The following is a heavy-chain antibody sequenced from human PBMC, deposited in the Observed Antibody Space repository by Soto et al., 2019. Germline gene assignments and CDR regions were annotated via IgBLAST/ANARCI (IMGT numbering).Heavy chain of an antibody. CDR3: ASMGYHYGSGSYPLDY. Sequence: TLSLTCTVSGGSISSYYWTWIRQPPGKGLEWIGFIYNSGSTHYNPSLRSRVTISVDTSKNQFSLKLRSVTAADTAVYYCASMGYHYGSGSYPLDYWGQGTLVTVS. CDR1: GGSISSYY. V-gene: IGHV4-59*08. CDR2: IYNSGST. J-gene: IGHJ4*02. D-gene: IGHD3-10*01.